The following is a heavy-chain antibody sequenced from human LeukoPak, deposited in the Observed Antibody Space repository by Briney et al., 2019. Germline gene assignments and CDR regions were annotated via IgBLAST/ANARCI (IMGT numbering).Heavy chain of an antibody. V-gene: IGHV3-9*01. Sequence: PGRSLRLSCAASGFTFDDYAMHWVRQGPGKGLEWVSGISWNGGSIGYADSVKGRFTISRDNAKNSLYVQMNSLRAEDTASYYCAKAIAVGGTGFDYWGQGTLVTVSS. CDR3: AKAIAVGGTGFDY. CDR2: ISWNGGSI. J-gene: IGHJ4*02. CDR1: GFTFDDYA. D-gene: IGHD6-13*01.